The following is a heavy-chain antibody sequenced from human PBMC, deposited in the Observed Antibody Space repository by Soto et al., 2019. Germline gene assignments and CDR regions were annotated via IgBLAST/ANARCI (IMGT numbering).Heavy chain of an antibody. J-gene: IGHJ2*01. CDR2: ISYDGSNK. Sequence: QVQLVESGGGVVQPGRSLRLSCAASGFTFSSYGMHWVRQAPGKGLEWVAVISYDGSNKYYADSVKGRFTISRDNSKNTLYLQMNSLRADDTAVYYCAKECLTTLSNWYFDLWGRGTLVTVSS. D-gene: IGHD4-17*01. CDR3: AKECLTTLSNWYFDL. V-gene: IGHV3-30*18. CDR1: GFTFSSYG.